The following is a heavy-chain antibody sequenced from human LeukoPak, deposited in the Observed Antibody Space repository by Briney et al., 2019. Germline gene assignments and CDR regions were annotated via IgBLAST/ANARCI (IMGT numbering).Heavy chain of an antibody. CDR3: ARWYCSSTSCYDKYYYYGMDV. J-gene: IGHJ6*02. V-gene: IGHV5-51*04. CDR1: GYSFTKYW. CDR2: IYPGDSDT. D-gene: IGHD2-2*01. Sequence: GESLKISCKGSGYSFTKYWIGRVRQMPGKGLEWMGIIYPGDSDTRYSPSFQGQVTISADKPISTAYLQWSSLKASDTAMYYCARWYCSSTSCYDKYYYYGMDVWGQGTTVTVSS.